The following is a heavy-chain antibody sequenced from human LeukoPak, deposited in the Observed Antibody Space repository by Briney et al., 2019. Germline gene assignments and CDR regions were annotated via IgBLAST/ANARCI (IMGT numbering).Heavy chain of an antibody. V-gene: IGHV4-38-2*02. J-gene: IGHJ4*02. CDR2: IYHSGST. D-gene: IGHD6-19*01. CDR3: ARVYSSGWLDY. Sequence: SETLSLTCTVSGYSISSGYYWGWIRQPPGKGLEWIGNIYHSGSTYYNPSLKSRVTISVDTSKNQFSLKLSSVTAADTAVYYCARVYSSGWLDYWGQGTLVTVSS. CDR1: GYSISSGYY.